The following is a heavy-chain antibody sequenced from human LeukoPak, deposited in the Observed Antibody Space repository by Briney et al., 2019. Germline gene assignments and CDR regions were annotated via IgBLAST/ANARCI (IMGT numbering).Heavy chain of an antibody. J-gene: IGHJ4*02. CDR3: ARETRDILTGYYIGY. V-gene: IGHV3-53*01. CDR1: GFTVSSNY. Sequence: GGSLRLSCAASGFTVSSNYMSWVRQAPGKGLEWVSVIYSGGSTYYADSVKGRFTISRDNSKNTLYLQMNSLRAEDTAVYYCARETRDILTGYYIGYWGQGTLVTVSS. D-gene: IGHD3-9*01. CDR2: IYSGGST.